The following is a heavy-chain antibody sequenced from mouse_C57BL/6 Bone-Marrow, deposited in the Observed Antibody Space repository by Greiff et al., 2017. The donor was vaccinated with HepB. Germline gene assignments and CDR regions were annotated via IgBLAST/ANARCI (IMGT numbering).Heavy chain of an antibody. CDR3: ATTMIRRAWFAY. Sequence: EVQGVESGGGLVKPGGSLKLSCAASGFTFSDYGMHWVRQAPEKGLEWVAYISSGSSTIYYADTVKGRFTIARDNAKNTLFLQMTSLRSEDTAMYYCATTMIRRAWFAYWGQGTRVTVSA. J-gene: IGHJ3*01. CDR2: ISSGSSTI. V-gene: IGHV5-17*01. D-gene: IGHD2-4*01. CDR1: GFTFSDYG.